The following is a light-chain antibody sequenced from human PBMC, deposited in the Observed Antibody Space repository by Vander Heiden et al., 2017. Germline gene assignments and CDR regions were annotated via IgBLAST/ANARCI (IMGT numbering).Light chain of an antibody. J-gene: IGKJ3*01. CDR1: QSVSSSY. CDR3: QRYGSYRRHT. CDR2: GAS. V-gene: IGKV3-20*01. Sequence: EIVLTQSPGPLSLSPGERATRSCRASQSVSSSYLAWYQQKPGQAPRLLIYGASSRATGIPDRFSGSGYGTGFTLTISRREPEDFAVYYCQRYGSYRRHTFGHGTKVDIK.